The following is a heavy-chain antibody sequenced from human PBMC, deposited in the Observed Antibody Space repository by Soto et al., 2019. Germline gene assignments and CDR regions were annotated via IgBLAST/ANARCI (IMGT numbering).Heavy chain of an antibody. J-gene: IGHJ6*02. CDR3: AKEVVESTYSYYGLDV. V-gene: IGHV3-30*18. D-gene: IGHD4-4*01. Sequence: QVQLVECGGGVVQPGRSLRLSCSASGFSFESYGMHWVRQAPGKGLEWVAVVSFDSKNKYYIDSVEGRFTISRDNSKNMLYLQMNSLRSEDTAVYYCAKEVVESTYSYYGLDVWGPGTTVTVSS. CDR1: GFSFESYG. CDR2: VSFDSKNK.